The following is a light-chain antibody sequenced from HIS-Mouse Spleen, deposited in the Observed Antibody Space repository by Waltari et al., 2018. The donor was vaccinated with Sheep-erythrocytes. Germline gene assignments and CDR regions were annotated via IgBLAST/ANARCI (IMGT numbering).Light chain of an antibody. CDR3: CSYAGSYNHV. J-gene: IGLJ1*01. CDR1: SSDVGRYNY. V-gene: IGLV2-11*01. CDR2: EFS. Sequence: QSALTQPPSVSGAPGQTVPIPCTGTSSDVGRYNYVLWYQPHPGKAPKLMIYEFSRLPSGVPDRFSGSKSGNTASLTISGLQAEDEADYYCCSYAGSYNHVFATGTKVTVL.